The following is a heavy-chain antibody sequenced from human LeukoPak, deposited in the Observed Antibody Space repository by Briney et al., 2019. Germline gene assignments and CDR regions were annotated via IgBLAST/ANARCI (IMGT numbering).Heavy chain of an antibody. Sequence: PGGSLRLSCAASGFTFSRYWMSWVRQAPGKGLEWVANINQDGSEKYYVDSVKGGFTISRDNAKNSLYLQMSSLRAEDTAVYYCVRKGFARWFDPWGQGTLVTVSS. CDR1: GFTFSRYW. V-gene: IGHV3-7*01. CDR2: INQDGSEK. CDR3: VRKGFARWFDP. J-gene: IGHJ5*02. D-gene: IGHD2-21*01.